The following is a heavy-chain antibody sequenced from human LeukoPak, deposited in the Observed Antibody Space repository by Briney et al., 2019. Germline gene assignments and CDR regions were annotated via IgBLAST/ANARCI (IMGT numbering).Heavy chain of an antibody. V-gene: IGHV4-38-2*02. D-gene: IGHD3-10*01. J-gene: IGHJ5*02. CDR3: ARGSRRFTMVRGSYYWFDP. CDR2: IYHSGST. CDR1: DYSISSGYY. Sequence: NTSETLSLTCSVSDYSISSGYYWGWIRQPPGKGLEWIGSIYHSGSTYYNPSLKSRVTISVDTSKNQFSLKLSSVTAADTAVYYCARGSRRFTMVRGSYYWFDPWGQGTLVTVSS.